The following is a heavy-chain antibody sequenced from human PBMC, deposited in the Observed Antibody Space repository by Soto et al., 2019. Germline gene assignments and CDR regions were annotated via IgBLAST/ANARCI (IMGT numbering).Heavy chain of an antibody. J-gene: IGHJ4*02. D-gene: IGHD4-17*01. CDR1: GFTFSSYG. CDR3: AKKGNDYGDYVDY. Sequence: QVQLVESGGGVVQPGRSLRLSCAASGFTFSSYGMHWVRQAPGKGLEWVAVISYDGSNKYYADSVKGRFTISRDNSKNTLYLQLNSLRAEDTAVYYCAKKGNDYGDYVDYWGQGTLVTVSS. V-gene: IGHV3-30*18. CDR2: ISYDGSNK.